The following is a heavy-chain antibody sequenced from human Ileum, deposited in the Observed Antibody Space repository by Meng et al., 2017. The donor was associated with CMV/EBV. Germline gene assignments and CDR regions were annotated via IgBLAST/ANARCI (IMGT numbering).Heavy chain of an antibody. D-gene: IGHD1-26*01. Sequence: QVRLVQAGDGVNKPGASVKVSCKYSGYTFTGYYVHWVRQAPGQGLEWMAWINPKTGTTDYAQKFRGRVTMTRDTSISTAYMELSSLKSDDTAVYYCARGGGAADYWGQGTLVTVSS. CDR3: ARGGGAADY. CDR2: INPKTGTT. J-gene: IGHJ4*02. CDR1: GYTFTGYY. V-gene: IGHV1-2*02.